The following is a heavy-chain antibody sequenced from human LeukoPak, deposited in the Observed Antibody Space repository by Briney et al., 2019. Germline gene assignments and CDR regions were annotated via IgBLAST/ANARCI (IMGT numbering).Heavy chain of an antibody. V-gene: IGHV1-69*04. D-gene: IGHD4-23*01. Sequence: SVKVSCKASGGTFSSYAISWVRQVPGQGLEWMGRIIPILGIANYAQKFQGRVTITADKSTSTAYMELSSLRSEDTAVYYCARVWDYGGYYYYYGMDVWGQGTTVTVSS. CDR3: ARVWDYGGYYYYYGMDV. CDR2: IIPILGIA. J-gene: IGHJ6*02. CDR1: GGTFSSYA.